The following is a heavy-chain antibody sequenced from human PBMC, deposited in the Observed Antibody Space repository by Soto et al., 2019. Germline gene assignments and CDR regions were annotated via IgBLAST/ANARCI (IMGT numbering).Heavy chain of an antibody. Sequence: SETLCVPCTVSGGAISGNSSYWGWIRQHTGKGLGWIGSVSYNGNTYYDPSRKRRVTICVDTSRHQFSLKLSSVTAAATAVYYCAIECSVATVGREMYLLGQEATVTICS. J-gene: IGHJ6*02. V-gene: IGHV4-39*02. CDR3: AIECSVATVGREMYL. CDR1: GGAISGNSSY. D-gene: IGHD4-17*01. CDR2: VSYNGNT.